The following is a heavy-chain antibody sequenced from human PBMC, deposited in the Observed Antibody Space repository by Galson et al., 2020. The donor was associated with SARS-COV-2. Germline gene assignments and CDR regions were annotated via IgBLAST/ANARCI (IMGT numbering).Heavy chain of an antibody. CDR3: AREAEGVGMWYFDL. CDR2: IHSDGSNT. D-gene: IGHD3-10*01. V-gene: IGHV3-74*01. J-gene: IGHJ2*01. CDR1: GFTFSSYW. Sequence: GESLKISCAASGFTFSSYWMHWVRQAPGKGLVWVSRIHSDGSNTSYADSVKGRFTISRNNAKNTVYLQMNSLRAEDTAVYYCAREAEGVGMWYFDLWGRGTLVTVSS.